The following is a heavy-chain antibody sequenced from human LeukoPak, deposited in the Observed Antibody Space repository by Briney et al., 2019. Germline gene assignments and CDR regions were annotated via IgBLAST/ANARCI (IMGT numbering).Heavy chain of an antibody. Sequence: GGSLRLSCAASGFTFSSYAMSWVRQAPGKGLEWVSGIVGSGEATYYAHSVRGRFTISRDNSKSTLYLQINSLRAEDTAVYYCAKSIVTSPNGFDIWGQGIVVTVSS. CDR2: IVGSGEAT. CDR1: GFTFSSYA. V-gene: IGHV3-23*01. CDR3: AKSIVTSPNGFDI. D-gene: IGHD3-9*01. J-gene: IGHJ3*02.